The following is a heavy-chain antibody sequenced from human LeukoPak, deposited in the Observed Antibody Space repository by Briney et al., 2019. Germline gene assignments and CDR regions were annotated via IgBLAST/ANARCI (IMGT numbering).Heavy chain of an antibody. D-gene: IGHD6-13*01. Sequence: PGGSLRLSCVASGSTFSDYYMGWIRQAPGKGLEWVSYISYSGTIYYADSVQGRFTISRDNAKNSLYLQMNSLRVEDTAVYYCAKDILAAGLFFDYWGQGTLVTVSS. CDR2: ISYSGTI. CDR1: GSTFSDYY. V-gene: IGHV3-11*04. J-gene: IGHJ4*02. CDR3: AKDILAAGLFFDY.